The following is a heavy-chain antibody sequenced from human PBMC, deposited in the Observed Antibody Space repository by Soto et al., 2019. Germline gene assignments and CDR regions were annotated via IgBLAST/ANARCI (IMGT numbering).Heavy chain of an antibody. CDR2: IYYSGST. Sequence: SETLSLTCTVSGGSIGSGGYYWSWIRQHPGKGLEWIGYIYYSGSTYYNPSLKSRVTISVDTSKNQFSLKLSSVTAADTAVYYCARGSVAGTDYWGQGTLVTVSS. CDR1: GGSIGSGGYY. D-gene: IGHD6-19*01. V-gene: IGHV4-31*03. J-gene: IGHJ4*02. CDR3: ARGSVAGTDY.